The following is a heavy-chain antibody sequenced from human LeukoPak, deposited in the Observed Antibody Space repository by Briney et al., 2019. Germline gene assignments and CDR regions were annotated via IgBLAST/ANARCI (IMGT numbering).Heavy chain of an antibody. CDR1: GYTFTSYD. V-gene: IGHV1-8*01. D-gene: IGHD3-10*01. CDR2: MNPNSGNT. CDR3: ARGLSRPVRGVIEGGWFDP. J-gene: IGHJ5*02. Sequence: ASVKVSCKASGYTFTSYDINWVRQATGQGLEWMGWMNPNSGNTGYAQKFQGRVTMTRYTSISTAYMELSSLRSEDTAVYYCARGLSRPVRGVIEGGWFDPWGQGTLVTVSS.